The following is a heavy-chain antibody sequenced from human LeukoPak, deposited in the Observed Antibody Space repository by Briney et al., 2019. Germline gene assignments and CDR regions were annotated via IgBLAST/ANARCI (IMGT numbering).Heavy chain of an antibody. J-gene: IGHJ4*02. CDR3: ARDRGSSWYHYFDY. CDR1: GGSISSYY. D-gene: IGHD6-13*01. Sequence: KPSETLSLTCTVSGGSISSYYWRWIRQPPGKGLEWIGYIYYSRSTNYNPSLKSRVTISVDTSKNQFSLKLSSVTAADTAVYYCARDRGSSWYHYFDYWGQGTLVTVSS. V-gene: IGHV4-59*01. CDR2: IYYSRST.